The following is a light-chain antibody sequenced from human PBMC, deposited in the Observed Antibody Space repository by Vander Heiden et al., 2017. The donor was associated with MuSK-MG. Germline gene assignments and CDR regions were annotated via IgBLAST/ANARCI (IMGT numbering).Light chain of an antibody. Sequence: DIQMTQSPSSLSASVGDRVTITCRASQSISSYLNWYQQKPGKAPKLLIYAASSLQSGVPSRFSGSGSGTDFTLTISSLQPEDFATYYCQQSYSTPRGTFGQGTKLXIK. V-gene: IGKV1-39*01. CDR3: QQSYSTPRGT. CDR1: QSISSY. J-gene: IGKJ2*02. CDR2: AAS.